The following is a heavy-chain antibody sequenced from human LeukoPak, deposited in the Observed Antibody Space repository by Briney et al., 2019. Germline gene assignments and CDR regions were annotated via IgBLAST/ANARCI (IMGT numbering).Heavy chain of an antibody. CDR3: ARRTDGYDFWSGYVGSGFDY. J-gene: IGHJ4*02. D-gene: IGHD3-3*01. CDR1: GFTFSSYE. Sequence: GGSLRLSCAASGFTFSSYEMNWVRQAPGKGLEWVANIKQDGSEKYYVDSVKGRFTISRDNAKNSLYLQMNSLRAEDTAVYYCARRTDGYDFWSGYVGSGFDYWGQGTLVTVSS. V-gene: IGHV3-7*01. CDR2: IKQDGSEK.